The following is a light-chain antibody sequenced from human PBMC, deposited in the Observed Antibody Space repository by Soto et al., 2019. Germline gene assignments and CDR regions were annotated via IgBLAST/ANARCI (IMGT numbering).Light chain of an antibody. CDR2: DVS. Sequence: QSVLTQPASVSGSPGQSITISCTGTSSGVGAYNYVSWFQQHPGKAPKLIIYDVSNRPSGVSNRFSGSKSGNTASLTISGLQPEDEADYYCSSYTTSNTRQIVFGTGTKVTVL. CDR3: SSYTTSNTRQIV. CDR1: SSGVGAYNY. V-gene: IGLV2-14*01. J-gene: IGLJ1*01.